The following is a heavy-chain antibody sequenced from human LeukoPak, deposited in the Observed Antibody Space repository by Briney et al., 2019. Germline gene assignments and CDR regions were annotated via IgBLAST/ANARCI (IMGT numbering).Heavy chain of an antibody. CDR2: ISWNSGSI. CDR3: AKGGISGLPEYNWFDP. Sequence: GRSLRLSCAASGFTFDDYAMHWVRQAPGKGLEWVSGISWNSGSIGYADSVKGRFTISRDNAKNSPYLQMNSLSAEDTALYYCAKGGISGLPEYNWFDPWGQGTLVTVSS. CDR1: GFTFDDYA. J-gene: IGHJ5*02. V-gene: IGHV3-9*01. D-gene: IGHD1-26*01.